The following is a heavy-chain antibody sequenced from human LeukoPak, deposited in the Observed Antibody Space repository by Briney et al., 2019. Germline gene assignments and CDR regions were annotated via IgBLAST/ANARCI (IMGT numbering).Heavy chain of an antibody. CDR2: ITPIFGIA. Sequence: SVKVSCKAAGGAFSSYAISWVRQAPGQGLEWMGRITPIFGIANYAQKFQGRVTITADKSTSTAYMELSSLRSEDTAVYYCARGQSGGYSYGSGYFDYWGQGTLVTVSS. V-gene: IGHV1-69*04. J-gene: IGHJ4*02. D-gene: IGHD5-18*01. CDR3: ARGQSGGYSYGSGYFDY. CDR1: GGAFSSYA.